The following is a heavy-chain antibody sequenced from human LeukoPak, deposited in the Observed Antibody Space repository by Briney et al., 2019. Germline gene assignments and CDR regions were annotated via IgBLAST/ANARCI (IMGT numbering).Heavy chain of an antibody. CDR3: ATRGGYSGYDPYNWFDP. CDR2: INHSGST. V-gene: IGHV4-34*01. CDR1: GVSFSGYY. J-gene: IGHJ5*02. D-gene: IGHD5-12*01. Sequence: SETLSLTCAVYGVSFSGYYWSWIRQPPGKGLEWIGEINHSGSTNYNPSLKSRVTISVDTSKNQFSLKLSSVTAADTAVYYCATRGGYSGYDPYNWFDPWGQGTLVTVSS.